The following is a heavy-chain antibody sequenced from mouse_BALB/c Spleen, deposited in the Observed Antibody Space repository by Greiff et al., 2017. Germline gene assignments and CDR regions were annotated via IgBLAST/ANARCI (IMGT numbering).Heavy chain of an antibody. CDR1: GFTFSSYA. CDR2: ISSGGSYT. D-gene: IGHD1-1*01. CDR3: ANYYGSSYGWYFDV. Sequence: EVQGVESGGGLVKPGGSLKLSCAASGFTFSSYAMSWVRQTPEKRLEWVATISSGGSYTYYPDSVKGRFTISRDNAKNTLYLQMSSLRSEDTAMYYCANYYGSSYGWYFDVWGAGTTVTVSS. J-gene: IGHJ1*01. V-gene: IGHV5-9-3*01.